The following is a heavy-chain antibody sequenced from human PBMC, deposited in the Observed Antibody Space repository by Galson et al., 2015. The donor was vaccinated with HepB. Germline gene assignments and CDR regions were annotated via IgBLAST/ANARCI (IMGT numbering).Heavy chain of an antibody. V-gene: IGHV3-23*01. D-gene: IGHD3-22*01. CDR2: ISGSGGST. CDR3: AREKKDYYDSSGYYYRIWYFDL. J-gene: IGHJ2*01. Sequence: SLRLSCAASGFTFSSYAMSWVRQAPGKGLEWVSAISGSGGSTYYADSVQGRFTISRDNSKNTLYLQMNSLRAEDTAVYYCAREKKDYYDSSGYYYRIWYFDLWGRGTLVTVSS. CDR1: GFTFSSYA.